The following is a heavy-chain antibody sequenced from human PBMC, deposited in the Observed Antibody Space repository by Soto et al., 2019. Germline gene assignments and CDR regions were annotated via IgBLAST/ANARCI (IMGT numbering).Heavy chain of an antibody. D-gene: IGHD6-19*01. CDR3: AKDRGGSGWSLDY. V-gene: IGHV3-23*01. J-gene: IGHJ4*02. CDR1: GFTFVNYA. CDR2: IAASGATT. Sequence: GSLRLSCAASGFTFVNYAMSWVRQAPCKGLEWVSAIAASGATTYYADSVKGRLTVSRDNSKNTLYLQMNSLRAEDTAVYYCAKDRGGSGWSLDYWGQGTLVTVXS.